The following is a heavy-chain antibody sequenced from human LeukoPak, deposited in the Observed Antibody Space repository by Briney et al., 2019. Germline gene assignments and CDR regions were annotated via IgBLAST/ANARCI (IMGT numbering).Heavy chain of an antibody. J-gene: IGHJ6*02. V-gene: IGHV3-53*01. Sequence: GGSLRLSCAASGFSVSSNYMSWVRQAPGKGLEWVSVIYSGGSTYYADSVKGRFTISRDNSKNTLYLQMKSLRAEDTAVYYCARVPPPHYYGMDVWGQGTTVTVSS. CDR1: GFSVSSNY. CDR3: ARVPPPHYYGMDV. CDR2: IYSGGST.